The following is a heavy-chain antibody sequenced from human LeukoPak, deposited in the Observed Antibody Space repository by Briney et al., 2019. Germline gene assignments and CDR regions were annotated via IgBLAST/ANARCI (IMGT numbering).Heavy chain of an antibody. J-gene: IGHJ4*02. CDR3: ARDPYGGNFFDY. CDR2: IYHSGST. D-gene: IGHD4-23*01. Sequence: SETLSLTCTVSGGSISSGGYYWSWIRQPPGKGLEWIGYIYHSGSTYYNPSLKSRVTISVDRSKNQFSLKLSSVTAADTAVYYCARDPYGGNFFDYWGQGTLVTVSS. V-gene: IGHV4-30-2*01. CDR1: GGSISSGGYY.